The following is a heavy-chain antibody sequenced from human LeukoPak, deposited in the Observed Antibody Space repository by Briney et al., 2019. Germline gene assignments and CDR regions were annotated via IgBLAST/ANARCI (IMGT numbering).Heavy chain of an antibody. CDR2: INPSGGST. CDR1: GYAFTNYY. V-gene: IGHV1-46*01. Sequence: GASVKVSCKASGYAFTNYYMHWVRQAPGQGLEWMGIINPSGGSTSYAQKFQGRVTMTRDTSTSTVYMELSSLRSEDTAVYYCARLNYGDYLIDYWGQGTLVTVSS. CDR3: ARLNYGDYLIDY. D-gene: IGHD4-17*01. J-gene: IGHJ4*02.